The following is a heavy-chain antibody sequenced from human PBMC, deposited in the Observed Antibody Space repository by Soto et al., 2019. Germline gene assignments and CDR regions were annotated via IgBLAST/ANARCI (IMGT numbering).Heavy chain of an antibody. V-gene: IGHV3-30-3*01. D-gene: IGHD3-16*01. CDR1: GFTFSSYA. J-gene: IGHJ4*02. Sequence: GGSLRLSCAASGFTFSSYAMHWVRQAPGKGLEWVAVISYDGSNKYYADSVKGRFTISRDNSKNTLYLQMNSLRAEDTAVYYCGILGGGGVTLHLGEDENHDYWGQGTLVTVSS. CDR3: GILGGGGVTLHLGEDENHDY. CDR2: ISYDGSNK.